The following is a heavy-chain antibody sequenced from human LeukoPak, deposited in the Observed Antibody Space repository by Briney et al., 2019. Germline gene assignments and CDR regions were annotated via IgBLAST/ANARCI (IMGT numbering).Heavy chain of an antibody. D-gene: IGHD6-13*01. J-gene: IGHJ1*01. V-gene: IGHV3-23*01. Sequence: GSLRLSCAASGFTFSSYAMSWVRQAPGKGLEWVSGISGSGGSTYYADSVKGRFTISGDNSKNTLYLQMNSLRAEDTAVYYCAKDPAAAGTAEYFQHWGQGTLVTVSS. CDR1: GFTFSSYA. CDR2: ISGSGGST. CDR3: AKDPAAAGTAEYFQH.